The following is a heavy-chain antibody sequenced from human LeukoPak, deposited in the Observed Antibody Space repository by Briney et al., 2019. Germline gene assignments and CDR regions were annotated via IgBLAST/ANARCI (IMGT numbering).Heavy chain of an antibody. Sequence: SQTLSPTSPVYGGSLSGYYWSWIRQPPGKGLEWIGEINHSGSTNYNPSLKSRVTISVDTSKNQFSLKLSSVTAADTAVYYCAGLSRGYWGQGTLVTVSS. CDR2: INHSGST. CDR3: AGLSRGY. CDR1: GGSLSGYY. J-gene: IGHJ4*02. V-gene: IGHV4-34*01. D-gene: IGHD2/OR15-2a*01.